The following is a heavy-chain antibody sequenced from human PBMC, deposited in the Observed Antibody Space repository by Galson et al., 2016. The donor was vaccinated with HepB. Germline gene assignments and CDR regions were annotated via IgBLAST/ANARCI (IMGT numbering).Heavy chain of an antibody. D-gene: IGHD1-26*01. CDR2: IGIAGDT. V-gene: IGHV3-13*01. CDR1: GFTFSTHD. J-gene: IGHJ4*02. CDR3: AGGTYSDLDY. Sequence: SLRLSCAASGFTFSTHDMHWVRQAPGKGLEWVSHIGIAGDTYYLGSVKGRFTLSRENAKNSLYLQMNSLRVEDTAVYYCAGGTYSDLDYWGQGTLVTVSS.